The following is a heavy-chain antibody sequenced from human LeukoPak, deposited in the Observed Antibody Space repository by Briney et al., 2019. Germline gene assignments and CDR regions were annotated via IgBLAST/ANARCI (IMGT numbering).Heavy chain of an antibody. CDR2: ISYDGSNK. CDR3: AREVAVAGIGFHQGWWFDP. CDR1: GFTFSTYG. D-gene: IGHD6-19*01. Sequence: QPGGSLRLSCVASGFTFSTYGMHWGRQAPGKGLEWVAIISYDGSNKYYADSVKGRFTISRDNSKNTLYLQMNSLRSDDTAVYYCAREVAVAGIGFHQGWWFDPWGQGTLVTVSS. J-gene: IGHJ5*02. V-gene: IGHV3-30*03.